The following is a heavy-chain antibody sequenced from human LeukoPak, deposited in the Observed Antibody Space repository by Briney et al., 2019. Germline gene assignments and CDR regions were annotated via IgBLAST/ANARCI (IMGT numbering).Heavy chain of an antibody. CDR2: IRYDGSNK. CDR3: ARDLSN. V-gene: IGHV3-30*02. D-gene: IGHD2/OR15-2a*01. Sequence: GGSLRLSWAASGFTFSSYGMHWVRQAPGKGLEWVAFIRYDGSNKYYADSVKGRFTISRDNSKNTLYLQMNSLKTEDTAVYYCARDLSNWGQGTLVTVSS. J-gene: IGHJ4*02. CDR1: GFTFSSYG.